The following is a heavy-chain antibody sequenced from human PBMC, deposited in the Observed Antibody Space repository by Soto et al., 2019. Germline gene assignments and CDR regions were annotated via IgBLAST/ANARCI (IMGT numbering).Heavy chain of an antibody. CDR1: GGSISSYY. Sequence: SETLSLTCTVSGGSISSYYWSWIRQPPGKGLEWIGYIYYSGSTNYNPSLKSRVTISVDTSKNQFSLKLSSVTAADTAVYYCARDRYYYDSSGYFDYWGQGTLVTVSS. CDR3: ARDRYYYDSSGYFDY. J-gene: IGHJ4*02. D-gene: IGHD3-22*01. V-gene: IGHV4-59*01. CDR2: IYYSGST.